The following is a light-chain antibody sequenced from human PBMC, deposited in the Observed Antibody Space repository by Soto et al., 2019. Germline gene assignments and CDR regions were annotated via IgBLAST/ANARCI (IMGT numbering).Light chain of an antibody. V-gene: IGKV3-20*01. CDR3: HQFVGSPQT. CDR1: QSVLTGY. CDR2: GAS. J-gene: IGKJ1*01. Sequence: EIVLTQSPGTLSLSPGERVTLSCRASQSVLTGYLGWYQQKPGQPPRLLIYGASNRATGIPDRFSGGGSGTDFTLTISRLEPEDFAVYYCHQFVGSPQTFGQGTKV.